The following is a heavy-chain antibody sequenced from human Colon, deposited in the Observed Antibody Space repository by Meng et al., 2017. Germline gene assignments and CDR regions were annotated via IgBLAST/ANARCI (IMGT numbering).Heavy chain of an antibody. Sequence: GESLKISCAASGFTFSYYAMSWVRQAPGKGLEWVSAISGSGDSTYYADSVKGRFTISRDNSKNTLYLQLNSLRAEDTAVYYCAKLLGVSVVIQGDCWGQGTLVTVSS. D-gene: IGHD3-16*02. CDR3: AKLLGVSVVIQGDC. J-gene: IGHJ4*02. CDR1: GFTFSYYA. CDR2: ISGSGDST. V-gene: IGHV3-23*01.